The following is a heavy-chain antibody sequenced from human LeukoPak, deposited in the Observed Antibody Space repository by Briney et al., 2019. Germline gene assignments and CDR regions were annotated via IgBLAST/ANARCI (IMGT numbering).Heavy chain of an antibody. CDR3: ARQELEPWSPWAPTRGMDV. Sequence: ASVKVSCKASGYSLTSYDIIWVRQATGQGLEWMGWMNPNSGNTAYAQKFQGRVTMTRDTSISTAYMELSSLRVEDTAVYFCARQELEPWSPWAPTRGMDVWGQGTTVSVSS. D-gene: IGHD1-7*01. J-gene: IGHJ6*02. V-gene: IGHV1-8*01. CDR1: GYSLTSYD. CDR2: MNPNSGNT.